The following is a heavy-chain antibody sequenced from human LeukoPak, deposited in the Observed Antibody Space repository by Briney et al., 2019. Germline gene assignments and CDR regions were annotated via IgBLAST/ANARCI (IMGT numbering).Heavy chain of an antibody. Sequence: GGSLRLSCAASGFTFSSYGMHWVRQAPGKGLEWVAVIWYDGSNKYYADSVKGRFTISRDNSKNTLYLQMNSLRAEDTAVYYCARSSRGYSYGYFDYWGQGTLVTVSS. CDR1: GFTFSSYG. CDR2: IWYDGSNK. J-gene: IGHJ4*02. D-gene: IGHD5-18*01. CDR3: ARSSRGYSYGYFDY. V-gene: IGHV3-33*01.